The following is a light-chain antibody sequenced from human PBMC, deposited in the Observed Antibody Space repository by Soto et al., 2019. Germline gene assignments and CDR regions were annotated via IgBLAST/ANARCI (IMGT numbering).Light chain of an antibody. Sequence: DIQMTQSPSTLSASVGDRVTITCRSSQSISSWLDWYQQKPGKAPKLLIYKASSLESGVPSRFSGTGSGTEFTLPISSLQPDDFATYYSQQYNSYPWTFGQGTKVEIK. CDR2: KAS. J-gene: IGKJ1*01. V-gene: IGKV1-5*03. CDR3: QQYNSYPWT. CDR1: QSISSW.